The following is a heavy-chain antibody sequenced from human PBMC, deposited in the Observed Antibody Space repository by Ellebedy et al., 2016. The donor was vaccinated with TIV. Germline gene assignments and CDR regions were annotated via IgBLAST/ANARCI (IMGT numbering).Heavy chain of an antibody. CDR3: AKHMTNWFPS. CDR1: GYYFPGSW. Sequence: PGGSLRLSCKASGYYFPGSWIVWVRQMPGKGLEWMGIIYPGDSDTRYSPSFQGQVTISADKSISTTYLQWSSLKASDTAIYYCAKHMTNWFPSWGQGTLVTVSS. J-gene: IGHJ5*01. D-gene: IGHD3-16*01. CDR2: IYPGDSDT. V-gene: IGHV5-51*01.